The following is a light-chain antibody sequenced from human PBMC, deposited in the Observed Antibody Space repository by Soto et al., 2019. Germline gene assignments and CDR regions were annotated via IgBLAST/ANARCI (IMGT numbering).Light chain of an antibody. V-gene: IGLV2-14*01. CDR2: EVS. Sequence: QSALTQPASVSGSPGQSITISCTGTSSDIGASNYVSWYQQHPGKAPKVIIYEVSNRPSGVSNRFSGSKSGNTASLTISGLQAEDEADYYCSSYTSSSTPHVVFGGGTKLTVL. CDR3: SSYTSSSTPHVV. J-gene: IGLJ2*01. CDR1: SSDIGASNY.